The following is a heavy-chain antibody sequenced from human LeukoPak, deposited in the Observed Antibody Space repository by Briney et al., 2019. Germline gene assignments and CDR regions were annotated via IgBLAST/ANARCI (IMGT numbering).Heavy chain of an antibody. CDR1: GYTFTLYG. Sequence: ASVKVSCKASGYTFTLYGITWVRQAPGQGLEWMGWISPYNGDTNYAQKLQGRVTMTTDTSTSTAYMELRSLRSDDTAVYYCGRVEMATTKDYWGQGTLVTVSS. V-gene: IGHV1-18*01. J-gene: IGHJ4*02. CDR2: ISPYNGDT. D-gene: IGHD5-24*01. CDR3: GRVEMATTKDY.